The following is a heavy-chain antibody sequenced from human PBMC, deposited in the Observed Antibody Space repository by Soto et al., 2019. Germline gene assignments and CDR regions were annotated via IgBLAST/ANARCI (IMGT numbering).Heavy chain of an antibody. D-gene: IGHD3-10*01. V-gene: IGHV1-69*05. Sequence: GASVKVSCKASGGTFSTYGMNWVRLAPGQGLEWMGGIIPKFGTTSYAQKFQGRVTMTRDTSTSTVYMELSSLRSEDTAVYYCARKYDDAHPYGYLDYWGQGTLVTVSS. CDR1: GGTFSTYG. J-gene: IGHJ4*02. CDR3: ARKYDDAHPYGYLDY. CDR2: IIPKFGTT.